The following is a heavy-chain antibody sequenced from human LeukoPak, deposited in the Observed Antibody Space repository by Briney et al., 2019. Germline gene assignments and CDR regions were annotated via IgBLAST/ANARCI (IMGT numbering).Heavy chain of an antibody. D-gene: IGHD1-26*01. J-gene: IGHJ3*02. V-gene: IGHV4-38-2*01. CDR2: IYHSGST. Sequence: SETLSLTCAVSVYSISSGYYWGWIRQPPGKGLEWIGRIYHSGSTYYKPSLKSRVTISVDTSKNQFSLKLSSVTAADTAVYYCARGRIVGATNGAFDIWGQGTMVTVSS. CDR3: ARGRIVGATNGAFDI. CDR1: VYSISSGYY.